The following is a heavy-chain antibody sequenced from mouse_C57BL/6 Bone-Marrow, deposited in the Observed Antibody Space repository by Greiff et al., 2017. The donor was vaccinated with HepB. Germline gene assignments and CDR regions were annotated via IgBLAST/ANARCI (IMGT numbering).Heavy chain of an antibody. CDR2: IDPSDSYT. D-gene: IGHD2-4*01. Sequence: QVQLQQPGAELVRPGTSVKLSCKASGYTFTSYWMHWVKQRPGQGLEWIGVIDPSDSYTNYNQKFKGKATLTVDTSSSTAYMQLSSLTSEDSAVYYCARGYYDYDDAMDYWGQGTSVTVSS. CDR1: GYTFTSYW. J-gene: IGHJ4*01. CDR3: ARGYYDYDDAMDY. V-gene: IGHV1-59*01.